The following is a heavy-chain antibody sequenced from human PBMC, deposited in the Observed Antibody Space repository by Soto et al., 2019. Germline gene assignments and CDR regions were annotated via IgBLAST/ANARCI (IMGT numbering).Heavy chain of an antibody. J-gene: IGHJ5*02. CDR3: SRRAPEGFDP. CDR1: GGSISSSSYF. CDR2: IDFRGTT. Sequence: ATLSLTRTFSGGSISSSSYFWAWIRRPPGKGLEWIGSIDFRGTTYTNPSLESRVTISVDTSKNHFSLKLDSVTAADTALYYCSRRAPEGFDPWGRGTLVTVSS. V-gene: IGHV4-39*02.